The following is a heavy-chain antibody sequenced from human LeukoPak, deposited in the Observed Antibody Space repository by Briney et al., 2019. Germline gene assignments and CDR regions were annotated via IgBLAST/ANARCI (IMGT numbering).Heavy chain of an antibody. CDR2: INHSGST. J-gene: IGHJ4*02. V-gene: IGHV4-34*01. Sequence: SETLSLTCAVYGGSFGGYYWSWIRQPPGKGLEWIGEINHSGSTNYNPSLKSRVTISVDTSKNQFSLKLSSVTAADTAVYYCARRREDEYSYWGQGTLVTVSS. CDR1: GGSFGGYY. CDR3: ARRREDEYSY. D-gene: IGHD6-6*01.